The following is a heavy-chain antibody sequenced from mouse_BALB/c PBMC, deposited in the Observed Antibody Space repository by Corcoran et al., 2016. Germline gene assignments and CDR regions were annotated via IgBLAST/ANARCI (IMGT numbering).Heavy chain of an antibody. V-gene: IGHV9-4*02. Sequence: QIQLVQSGPELKKPGETVRISYKASGYTFTTAGMQWVQKMPGKGLKLIGWINTHSGVPKYAEDFKGRFAFSLETSASTAYLQISNLKNEDTGTYFWARQMVYYFVGFAPWSPGTPVTV. J-gene: IGHJ3*01. CDR2: INTHSGVP. CDR3: ARQMVYYFVGFAP. D-gene: IGHD1-1*01. CDR1: GYTFTTAG.